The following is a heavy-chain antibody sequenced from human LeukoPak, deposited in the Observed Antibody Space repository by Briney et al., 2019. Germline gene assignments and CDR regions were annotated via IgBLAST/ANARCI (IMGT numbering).Heavy chain of an antibody. J-gene: IGHJ4*02. V-gene: IGHV1-2*02. CDR1: GYTFTDFY. CDR3: ARFRGGSGSYCLDY. CDR2: INPNSGGT. Sequence: ASVKVSCKASGYTFTDFYMHWVRPAPGQGVGWMGWINPNSGGTNYAQKFQGRVTMTRDTSISTAYMELSRLRSDDTAVYYCARFRGGSGSYCLDYWGQGTLVTVSS. D-gene: IGHD3-10*01.